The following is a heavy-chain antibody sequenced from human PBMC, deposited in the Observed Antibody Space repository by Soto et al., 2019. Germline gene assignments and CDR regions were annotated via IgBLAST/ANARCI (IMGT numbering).Heavy chain of an antibody. V-gene: IGHV1-2*02. J-gene: IGHJ4*02. D-gene: IGHD4-17*01. CDR2: TNPNSGGT. CDR1: GYTFTGYY. Sequence: QVPLVQSVAAVKKPGASVKVSCKASGYTFTGYYMHLVRQAPGQGLECMGWTNPNSGGTNYAQKFQARVTMTSDQPISTAYMGLSWLRSGDTAVYYSARVEYGDYADALYFDCWGQGTLVAVSS. CDR3: ARVEYGDYADALYFDC.